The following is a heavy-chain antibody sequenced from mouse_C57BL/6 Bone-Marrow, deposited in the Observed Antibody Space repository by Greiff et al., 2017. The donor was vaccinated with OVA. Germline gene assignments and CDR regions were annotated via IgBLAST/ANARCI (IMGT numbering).Heavy chain of an antibody. V-gene: IGHV1-69*01. Sequence: VQLQQPGAELVMPGASVKLSCKASGYTFTSYWMHWVKQRPGQGLEWIGEIDPSDSYTNYNQKFKGKSTLTVDKSSSTAYMQLSSLTSEDSAVYYCARDFYGSSPSYAMDYWGQGTTLTVAS. CDR2: IDPSDSYT. CDR1: GYTFTSYW. D-gene: IGHD1-1*01. J-gene: IGHJ2*01. CDR3: ARDFYGSSPSYAMDY.